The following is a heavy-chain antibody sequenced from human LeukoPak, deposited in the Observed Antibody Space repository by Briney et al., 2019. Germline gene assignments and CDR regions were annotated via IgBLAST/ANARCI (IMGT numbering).Heavy chain of an antibody. CDR1: GFTFISYS. CDR3: ARERYPQRVGRPSLNDY. D-gene: IGHD1-14*01. CDR2: INSSSSYI. Sequence: GGALRLSCAASGFTFISYSMNWVRQTPGKGLEWVSSINSSSSYIYYADSVKGRFTISRDNAKTSLYLQINSLRAEDTAVYYCARERYPQRVGRPSLNDYWGQGTLVTVSS. J-gene: IGHJ4*02. V-gene: IGHV3-21*01.